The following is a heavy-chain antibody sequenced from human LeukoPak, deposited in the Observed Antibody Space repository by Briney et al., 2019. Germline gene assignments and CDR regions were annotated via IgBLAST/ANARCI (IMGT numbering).Heavy chain of an antibody. D-gene: IGHD3-3*01. Sequence: GRSLRLSCAASGFTFSSYGMHWVRQAPGKGLEWVAVISYDGSNKYYADSVKGRFTISRDNSKNTLYLQMNSLRAEDTAVYYCAKEPRITIFGVVTDIYFDYWGQGALVTVSS. J-gene: IGHJ4*02. CDR2: ISYDGSNK. CDR3: AKEPRITIFGVVTDIYFDY. V-gene: IGHV3-30*18. CDR1: GFTFSSYG.